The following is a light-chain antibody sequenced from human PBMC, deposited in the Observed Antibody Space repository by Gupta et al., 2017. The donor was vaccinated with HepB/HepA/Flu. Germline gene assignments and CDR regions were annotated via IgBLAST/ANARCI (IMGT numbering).Light chain of an antibody. J-gene: IGKJ1*01. CDR1: SW. V-gene: IGKV1-5*03. Sequence: SWLAWYQQKPGKAPKLLIYKASSLESGVPSRFSGSGSGTEFTLTISSLQPDDFATYYCRQYNDYSSWTFGQGTKVEIK. CDR2: KAS. CDR3: RQYNDYSSWT.